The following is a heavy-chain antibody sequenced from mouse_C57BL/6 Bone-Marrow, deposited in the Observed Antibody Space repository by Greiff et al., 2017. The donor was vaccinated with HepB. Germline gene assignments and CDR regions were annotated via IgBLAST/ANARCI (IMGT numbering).Heavy chain of an antibody. CDR2: ISYDGSN. D-gene: IGHD2-1*01. J-gene: IGHJ1*03. V-gene: IGHV3-6*01. CDR1: GYSITSGYY. CDR3: ARDGGNNWYFDV. Sequence: EVKLQESGPGLVKPSQSLSLTCSVTGYSITSGYYWNWIRQFPGNKLEWMGYISYDGSNNYNPSLKNRISITRDTSKNQFFLKLNSVTTEDTATYYCARDGGNNWYFDVWGTGTTVTVSS.